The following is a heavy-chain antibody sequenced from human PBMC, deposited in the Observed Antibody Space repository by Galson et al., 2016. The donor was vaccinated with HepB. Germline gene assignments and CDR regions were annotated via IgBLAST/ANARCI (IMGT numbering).Heavy chain of an antibody. CDR1: GFSLSATGVG. CDR2: IYWDDEN. Sequence: PALVKPTQTLTLTCTFSGFSLSATGVGLGWIRQPPGKALEWPAIIYWDDENFYSPSLKTRLTITKDTPKDQVVLTKTIMDPVDTATYFCAPRRSGDPYYFDYWGQGTLVTVSS. CDR3: APRRSGDPYYFDY. D-gene: IGHD4-17*01. J-gene: IGHJ4*02. V-gene: IGHV2-5*02.